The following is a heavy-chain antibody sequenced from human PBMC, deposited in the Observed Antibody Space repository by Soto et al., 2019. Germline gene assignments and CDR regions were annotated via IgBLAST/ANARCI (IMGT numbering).Heavy chain of an antibody. D-gene: IGHD6-13*01. Sequence: GGSLRLSCAASGCTFSSYGMHWFRQAPGKGLEWVAVIWYDGSNKYYADSVKGRFTISRDNAKNTLYLQMNSLRAEDTAVYYCARDLQRSSSSWYSPYYYYYGMDVWGQGTTVTSP. J-gene: IGHJ6*02. CDR2: IWYDGSNK. CDR3: ARDLQRSSSSWYSPYYYYYGMDV. V-gene: IGHV3-33*01. CDR1: GCTFSSYG.